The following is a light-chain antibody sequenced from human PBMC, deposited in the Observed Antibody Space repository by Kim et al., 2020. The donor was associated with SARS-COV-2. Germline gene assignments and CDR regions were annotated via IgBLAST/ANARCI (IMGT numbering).Light chain of an antibody. CDR2: DVS. Sequence: QSALTQPASVSGSPGQSITISCTGTSSDVGGYKYVSWYQQHPGKAPKLMVYDVSNRPSGVSNRFSGSKSGYTASLTISGLQAEDEADYYCCSYTSSNSVVFGGGTKLTVL. V-gene: IGLV2-14*03. CDR3: CSYTSSNSVV. J-gene: IGLJ2*01. CDR1: SSDVGGYKY.